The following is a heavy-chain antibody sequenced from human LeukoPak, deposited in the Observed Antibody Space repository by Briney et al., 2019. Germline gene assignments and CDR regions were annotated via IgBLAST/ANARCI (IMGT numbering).Heavy chain of an antibody. CDR1: GYTFTNYY. CDR3: ARITYSSSWYGLYYYYMDV. J-gene: IGHJ6*03. CDR2: IIPIFGTA. D-gene: IGHD6-13*01. Sequence: GASVKVSCKASGYTFTNYYMHWVRQAPGQGLEWMGGIIPIFGTANYAQKFQGRVTITADESTSTAYMELSSLRSEDTAVYYCARITYSSSWYGLYYYYMDVWGKGTTVTVSS. V-gene: IGHV1-69*13.